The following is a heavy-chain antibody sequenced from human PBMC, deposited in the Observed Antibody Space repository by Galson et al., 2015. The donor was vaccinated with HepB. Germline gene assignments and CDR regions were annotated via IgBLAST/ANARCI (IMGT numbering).Heavy chain of an antibody. J-gene: IGHJ4*02. Sequence: SCKASGYTFNDYGICWVRQAPGQGLEWMGCIRTYNGNTRNPQKSQGRVTLTTDTSTSTAYMELRSLKSDDTAVYYYARGNYYASGSYYFWGQGTLVTVSS. CDR3: ARGNYYASGSYYF. V-gene: IGHV1-18*01. D-gene: IGHD3-10*01. CDR2: IRTYNGNT. CDR1: GYTFNDYG.